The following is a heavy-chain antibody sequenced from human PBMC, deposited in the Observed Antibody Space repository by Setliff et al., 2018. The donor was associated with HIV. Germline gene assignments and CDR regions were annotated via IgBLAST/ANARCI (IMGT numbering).Heavy chain of an antibody. CDR2: IYSTDTT. Sequence: PSETLSLTCTVSAVSIGGYSWSWIRQSPGKGLEWIGSIYSTDTTNHNPSLESRVTISVDTSKNQFSLSLSSVTAADTAAYFCARWLEVESRAGIAAAGRDYYYYMDVWGKGTTVTVSS. D-gene: IGHD6-13*01. J-gene: IGHJ6*03. CDR1: AVSIGGYS. CDR3: ARWLEVESRAGIAAAGRDYYYYMDV. V-gene: IGHV4-4*09.